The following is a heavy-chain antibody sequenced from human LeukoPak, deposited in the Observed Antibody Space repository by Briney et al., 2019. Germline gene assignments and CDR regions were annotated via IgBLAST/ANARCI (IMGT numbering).Heavy chain of an antibody. D-gene: IGHD5-12*01. Sequence: ASVKVSCKASGGTFSSYTISWVRQAPGQGLEWKGRIIPILGIASYAQKFQGRVTITADKSTSTAYMELSSLRSEDTAVYYCAREGRLRTSAFDIWGQGTMVTVSS. CDR1: GGTFSSYT. J-gene: IGHJ3*02. V-gene: IGHV1-69*04. CDR3: AREGRLRTSAFDI. CDR2: IIPILGIA.